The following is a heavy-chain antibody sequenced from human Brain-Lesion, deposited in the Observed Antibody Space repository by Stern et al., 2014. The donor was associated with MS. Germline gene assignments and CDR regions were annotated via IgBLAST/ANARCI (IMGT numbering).Heavy chain of an antibody. CDR3: ARDHFTTSLDV. CDR1: GGSISSDNYY. V-gene: IGHV4-31*03. Sequence: QVQLQESGPGLVKPSQTLSLTCTVSGGSISSDNYYWTWIRQHPGQGLEWIGHIYYSGTTYYNPSLKGRVSITVDTSKNLFSLRLSSVTAADTAVYYCARDHFTTSLDVWGHGTTVTVS. J-gene: IGHJ6*02. D-gene: IGHD2-2*01. CDR2: IYYSGTT.